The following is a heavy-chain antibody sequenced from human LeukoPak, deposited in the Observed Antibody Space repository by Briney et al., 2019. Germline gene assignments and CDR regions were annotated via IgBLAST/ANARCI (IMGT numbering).Heavy chain of an antibody. Sequence: SETLSLTCTVSGGSISSYYRSWIRQPPGKGLEWIGYIHYSGSTTYNPSLKSRVTISVDTSKNQFSLKLSSVTAADTAVYYCARRRVSGSYYWGQGTLVTVSS. D-gene: IGHD1-26*01. CDR2: IHYSGST. J-gene: IGHJ4*02. CDR3: ARRRVSGSYY. V-gene: IGHV4-59*12. CDR1: GGSISSYY.